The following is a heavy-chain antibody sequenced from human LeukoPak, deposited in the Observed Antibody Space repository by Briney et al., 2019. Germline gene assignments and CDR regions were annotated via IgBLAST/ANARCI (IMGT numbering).Heavy chain of an antibody. D-gene: IGHD6-19*01. Sequence: TSQTLSLTCTVSGGSISSSSYYWGWIRQPPGKGLEWIGSIYYSGSTYYNPSLKSRVTISVDTSKNQFSLKLSSVTAADTAVYYCARQYFEGPLSSGWRYNWFDPWGQGTLVTVSS. J-gene: IGHJ5*02. CDR3: ARQYFEGPLSSGWRYNWFDP. V-gene: IGHV4-39*01. CDR1: GGSISSSSYY. CDR2: IYYSGST.